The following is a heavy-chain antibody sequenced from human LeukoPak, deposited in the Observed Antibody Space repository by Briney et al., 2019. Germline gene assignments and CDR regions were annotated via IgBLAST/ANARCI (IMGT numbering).Heavy chain of an antibody. V-gene: IGHV4-61*02. D-gene: IGHD2-2*01. CDR1: GGSISSGSYY. CDR2: IYTSGST. CDR3: AGTRYCSSTSCYSFDY. J-gene: IGHJ4*02. Sequence: PSQTLSLTCTVSGGSISSGSYYWSWIRQPAGKGLEWIGRIYTSGSTNYNPSLKSRVTISVDTSKNQFSLKLSSVTAADTAVYYCAGTRYCSSTSCYSFDYWGQGTLVIVSS.